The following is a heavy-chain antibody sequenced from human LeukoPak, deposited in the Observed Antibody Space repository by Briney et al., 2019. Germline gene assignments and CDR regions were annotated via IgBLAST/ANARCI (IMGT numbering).Heavy chain of an antibody. J-gene: IGHJ4*02. CDR2: IYHTGSA. V-gene: IGHV4-38-2*01. D-gene: IGHD2-2*01. Sequence: SETLSLTCSVSGYSFTSGHYWGWIRQPPGKGLEWIANIYHTGSAHYNPSLKSRDTISVDTSKNQFSLKLSSVTAADTAVYYCARYCTSTTCILRGFDYWGQGTLVTVSS. CDR3: ARYCTSTTCILRGFDY. CDR1: GYSFTSGHY.